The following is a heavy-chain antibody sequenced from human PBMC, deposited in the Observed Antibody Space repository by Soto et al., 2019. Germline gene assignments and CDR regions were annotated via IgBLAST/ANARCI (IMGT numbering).Heavy chain of an antibody. Sequence: PSETLSRTCTVSGASITRGNYYWNWIRQHPGKGLEWIGYIYYSGRTYYNPSLKRRITMSGYTSTKQFSLKVRSVTAADTAVYYCARDGHGVSYYYYAMDVWGQGTTVTVSS. J-gene: IGHJ6*01. CDR1: GASITRGNYY. CDR3: ARDGHGVSYYYYAMDV. CDR2: IYYSGRT. V-gene: IGHV4-31*03. D-gene: IGHD3-10*01.